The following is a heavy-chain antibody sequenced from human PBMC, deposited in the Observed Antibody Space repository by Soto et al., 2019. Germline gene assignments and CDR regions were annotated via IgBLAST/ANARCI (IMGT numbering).Heavy chain of an antibody. D-gene: IGHD5-12*01. CDR1: GCTFSSYW. CDR2: INSDGSST. V-gene: IGHV3-74*01. CDR3: ARGPERGYSGYEEIDY. J-gene: IGHJ4*02. Sequence: GGSLRLSCAASGCTFSSYWMHWVRQAPGKGLVWVSRINSDGSSTSYADSVKGRFTISRDNAKNTLYLQMHSLRAEDTAVYYCARGPERGYSGYEEIDYWGQGNLVTVS.